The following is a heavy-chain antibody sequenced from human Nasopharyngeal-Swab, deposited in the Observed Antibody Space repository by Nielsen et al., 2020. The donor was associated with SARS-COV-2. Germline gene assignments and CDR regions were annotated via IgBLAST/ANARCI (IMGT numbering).Heavy chain of an antibody. D-gene: IGHD6-6*01. V-gene: IGHV4-31*03. CDR3: ARGWKFYPSSGDAFDI. CDR1: GGSISSGGYY. CDR2: IYYSGST. Sequence: SETLSLTCTVSGGSISSGGYYWSWIRQHPGKGLEWIGYIYYSGSTYYNPSLKSRVTISVDTSKNQFSLKLSSVTAADTAVYYCARGWKFYPSSGDAFDIWGQGTMVTVSS. J-gene: IGHJ3*02.